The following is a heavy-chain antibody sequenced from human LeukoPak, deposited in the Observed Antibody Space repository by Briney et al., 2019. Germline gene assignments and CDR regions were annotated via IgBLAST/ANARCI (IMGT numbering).Heavy chain of an antibody. Sequence: SETLSLTCAVSGYSISSGYYWGWIRQPPGKGLEWIGSIYHSGSTYYNPSLKSRVTISVDTSKNQFSLKLSSVTAADTAVYYCARQHDFWSGYASGFDPWGQGTLATVSS. CDR2: IYHSGST. CDR3: ARQHDFWSGYASGFDP. V-gene: IGHV4-38-2*01. D-gene: IGHD3-3*01. CDR1: GYSISSGYY. J-gene: IGHJ5*02.